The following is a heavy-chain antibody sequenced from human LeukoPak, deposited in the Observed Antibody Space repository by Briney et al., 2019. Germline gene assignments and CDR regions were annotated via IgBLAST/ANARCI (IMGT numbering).Heavy chain of an antibody. D-gene: IGHD5-12*01. CDR3: ARDGGLNTNFDY. J-gene: IGHJ4*02. CDR1: GFTFDDYA. V-gene: IGHV3-9*01. CDR2: ISWNSGSI. Sequence: GRSLRLSCAASGFTFDDYAMHWVRQAPGKGLEWVSGISWNSGSIGYADSVKGRFTISRDNAKNSLYLQMNSLRAEDTAIYYCARDGGLNTNFDYWGQGTLVTVSS.